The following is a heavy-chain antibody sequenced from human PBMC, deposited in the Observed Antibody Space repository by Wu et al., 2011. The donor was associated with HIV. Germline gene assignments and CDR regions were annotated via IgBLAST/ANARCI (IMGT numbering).Heavy chain of an antibody. CDR1: GGTFSSYG. D-gene: IGHD5-18*01. CDR3: ARLSYSSGVDY. J-gene: IGHJ4*02. CDR2: IIPMFGTA. Sequence: QVQLVQSGAEVKKPGSSVKVSCKASGGTFSSYGISWVRQAPGQGLEWMGGIIPMFGTAKYAQKFQGRVTITTDESTSTAYMELSSLRSEDTAIYYCARLSYSSGVDYWGQGTLVTVSS. V-gene: IGHV1-69*05.